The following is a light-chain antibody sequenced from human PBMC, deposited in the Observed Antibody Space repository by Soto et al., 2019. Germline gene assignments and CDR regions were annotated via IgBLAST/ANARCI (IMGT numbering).Light chain of an antibody. CDR2: GAS. Sequence: AIQMTQSPSSLSASVGDRVTITCRASQGIRNDLGWYQQKPGKAPKLLIYGASNLQSGAPSRFSGTGSGTDFTLTISSLQPEDFATYYCLQDHNYPYTFGQGTKLEIK. V-gene: IGKV1-6*01. J-gene: IGKJ2*01. CDR3: LQDHNYPYT. CDR1: QGIRND.